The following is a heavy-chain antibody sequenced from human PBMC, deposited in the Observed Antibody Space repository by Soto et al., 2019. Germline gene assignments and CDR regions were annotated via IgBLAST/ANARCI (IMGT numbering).Heavy chain of an antibody. CDR1: GYTFTSYY. CDR3: ARGDIVATSRIYYYYGMDV. V-gene: IGHV1-46*01. D-gene: IGHD5-12*01. J-gene: IGHJ6*02. Sequence: QVQLVQSGAEVKKPGASVKVSCKASGYTFTSYYMHWVRQAPGQGLEWMGIINPSGGSTSYAQKFQGRVTMTRDTSTSTVYMELSSLRSEDTAVYYCARGDIVATSRIYYYYGMDVWGQGTTVTVSS. CDR2: INPSGGST.